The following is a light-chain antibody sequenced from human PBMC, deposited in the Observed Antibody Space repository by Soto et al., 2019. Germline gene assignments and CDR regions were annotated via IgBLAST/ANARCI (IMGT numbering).Light chain of an antibody. J-gene: IGKJ1*01. CDR3: QQLNNYPRT. V-gene: IGKV1-9*01. CDR2: TAS. Sequence: DIQLTQSPSFLSASVGDRVTITCRASQGISSYLAWYQQKPGKAPILLISTASPLQSGVPSRFSGSGSGTEFTLTISSLQPEDFATYYCQQLNNYPRTFGQGTKVEIK. CDR1: QGISSY.